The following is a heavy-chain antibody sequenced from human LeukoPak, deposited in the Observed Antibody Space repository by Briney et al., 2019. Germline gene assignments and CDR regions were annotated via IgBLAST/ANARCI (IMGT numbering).Heavy chain of an antibody. CDR1: GYTLTELS. CDR2: FDPEDGET. J-gene: IGHJ4*02. Sequence: ASVKVSCKVSGYTLTELSMHWVRQAPGKGLEWMGGFDPEDGETIYAQKFQGRVTMTEDTSTDTAYMELSSLRSEDTAVYYCANAKWSSGWYYFDYWGREPWSPSPQ. V-gene: IGHV1-24*01. D-gene: IGHD6-19*01. CDR3: ANAKWSSGWYYFDY.